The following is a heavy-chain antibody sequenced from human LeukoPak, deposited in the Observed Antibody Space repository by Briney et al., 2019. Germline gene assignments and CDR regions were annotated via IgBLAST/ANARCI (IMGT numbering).Heavy chain of an antibody. V-gene: IGHV1-8*01. CDR3: ARLGYYDYIWGSYRYTELDY. J-gene: IGHJ4*02. Sequence: ASVKVSCKASGYTFTSYDINRVRQATGQGLEWMGWMNPNSGNTGYAQKFQGRVTMTRNTSISTAYMELSSLRSEDTAVYYCARLGYYDYIWGSYRYTELDYWGQGTLVTVSS. CDR2: MNPNSGNT. CDR1: GYTFTSYD. D-gene: IGHD3-16*02.